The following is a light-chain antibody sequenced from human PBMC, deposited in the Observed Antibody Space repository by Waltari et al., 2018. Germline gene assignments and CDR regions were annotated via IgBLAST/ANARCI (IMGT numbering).Light chain of an antibody. CDR3: QTWGTGILSWV. J-gene: IGLJ3*02. V-gene: IGLV4-69*01. CDR2: VNSDGSH. CDR1: SGHTSSV. Sequence: QLVLTQPPSASASLGPSVKLTCPLISGHTSSVIPCHPHQPGKGPRYWMKVNSDGSHFKGDGIPDRFSGSSSGAERYLTISSLQSEDEADYYCQTWGTGILSWVFGGGTKLTVL.